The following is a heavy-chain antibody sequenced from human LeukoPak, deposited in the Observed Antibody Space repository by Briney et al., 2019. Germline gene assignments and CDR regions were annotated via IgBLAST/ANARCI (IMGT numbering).Heavy chain of an antibody. CDR1: GFTFSSYA. J-gene: IGHJ4*02. Sequence: GGSLRLSCAASGFTFSSYAMSWVRQAPGKGLEWVSAISGSGGSTYYADSVKGRFTISRDNSKNTLYLQMNSLRAEDTAVYYCARHPGGGNSLFDYWGQGTLVTVSS. V-gene: IGHV3-23*01. CDR2: ISGSGGST. CDR3: ARHPGGGNSLFDY. D-gene: IGHD4-23*01.